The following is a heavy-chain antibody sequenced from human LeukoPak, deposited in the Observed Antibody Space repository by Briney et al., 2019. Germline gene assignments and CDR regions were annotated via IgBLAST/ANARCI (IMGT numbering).Heavy chain of an antibody. V-gene: IGHV1-18*01. CDR1: GYSFTSRG. D-gene: IGHD6-19*01. CDR2: INTYNGNT. CDR3: ARAVTGGDY. Sequence: ASVKVSCKASGYSFTSRGINWVRQAPGQGLGWMGYINTYNGNTNYEQKFQGRVTMTTDTSTSTIYMELRSLRSDGTAVYYCARAVTGGDYWGQGTLVTVSS. J-gene: IGHJ4*02.